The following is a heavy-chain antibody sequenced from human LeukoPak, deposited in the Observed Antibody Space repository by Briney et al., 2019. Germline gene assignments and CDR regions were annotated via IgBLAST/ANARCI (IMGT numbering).Heavy chain of an antibody. CDR1: GGSISSYY. CDR2: IYYSGST. CDR3: ARGEGYYDSSGFPVCYFDY. Sequence: PSETLSLTCTVSGGSISSYYWSWIRQPPGKGLEWIGYIYYSGSTNYNPSLKSRVTISVDTSKNQFSLKLSSVTAADTAVYYCARGEGYYDSSGFPVCYFDYWGQGTLVTVSS. V-gene: IGHV4-59*01. D-gene: IGHD3-22*01. J-gene: IGHJ4*02.